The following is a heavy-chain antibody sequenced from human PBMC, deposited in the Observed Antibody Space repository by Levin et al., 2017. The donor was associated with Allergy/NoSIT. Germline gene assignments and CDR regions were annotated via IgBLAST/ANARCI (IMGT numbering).Heavy chain of an antibody. D-gene: IGHD1-14*01. CDR1: GFSLSNARMG. CDR2: IFSNDEK. Sequence: ASGPTLVKPTETLTLTCTVSGFSLSNARMGVSWIRQPPGKALEWLAHIFSNDEKSYSTSLKSRLTISKDTSKSQVVLTMTNMDPVDTATYYCARINRDLQGVNWFDPWGQGTLVTVSS. CDR3: ARINRDLQGVNWFDP. V-gene: IGHV2-26*01. J-gene: IGHJ5*02.